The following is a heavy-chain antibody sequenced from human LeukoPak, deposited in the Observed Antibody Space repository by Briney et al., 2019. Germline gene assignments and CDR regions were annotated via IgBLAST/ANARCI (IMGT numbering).Heavy chain of an antibody. J-gene: IGHJ3*01. CDR3: ARVIGWDEPFDL. CDR1: GFTFSNYA. Sequence: PGGSLRLSCAASGFTFSNYAMSWVRQAPGKGLEWVSRINTDGSSTNYADSVKGRFTVSRDNAKNTLYLQMNSLRAEDTAIYYCARVIGWDEPFDLWGQGTMVTVSS. V-gene: IGHV3-74*01. D-gene: IGHD1-26*01. CDR2: INTDGSST.